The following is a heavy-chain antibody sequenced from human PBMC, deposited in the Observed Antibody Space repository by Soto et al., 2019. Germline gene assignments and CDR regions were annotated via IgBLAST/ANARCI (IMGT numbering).Heavy chain of an antibody. J-gene: IGHJ4*02. CDR1: GYTFISYG. CDR3: GGRGSSSAGRSPLDY. V-gene: IGHV1-18*01. CDR2: ISAFNGNT. D-gene: IGHD6-13*01. Sequence: QVQLVQSGAEVKKPGASVKVSCKASGYTFISYGITWVRQAPGQGLEWMGWISAFNGNTNDAQKLQGRVTMTTDTSKSKDYMVLESLRSEDTAVDYCGGRGSSSAGRSPLDYWGQGNLVTVSS.